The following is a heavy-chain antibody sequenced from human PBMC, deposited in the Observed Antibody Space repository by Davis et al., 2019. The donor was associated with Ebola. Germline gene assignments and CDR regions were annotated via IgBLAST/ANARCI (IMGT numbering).Heavy chain of an antibody. CDR1: GGSFSGYY. V-gene: IGHV4-34*01. CDR2: VRHSGYS. Sequence: MPSETLSLTCTISGGSFSGYYWSWIRQPPGKGLEWLGEVRHSGYSNYNPSLKSRVTMSVDMSKNQFSLTLTSVSAADTAVYYCARTTLTSISDAGLGYNFFAPWGQGTLVTVSS. CDR3: ARTTLTSISDAGLGYNFFAP. J-gene: IGHJ5*02. D-gene: IGHD2-21*02.